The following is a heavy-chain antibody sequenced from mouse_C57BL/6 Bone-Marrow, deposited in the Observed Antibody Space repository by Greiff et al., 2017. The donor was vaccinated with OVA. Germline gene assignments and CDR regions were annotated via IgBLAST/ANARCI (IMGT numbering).Heavy chain of an antibody. D-gene: IGHD2-3*01. Sequence: VQLKESGGDLVKPGGSLKLSCAASGFTFSSYGMSWVRQTPDKRLEWVATISSGGSYTYYPDSVKGRFTISRDNAKNTLYLQMSSLKSEDTAMYYCARWLLRAYWGQGTLVTVSA. CDR2: ISSGGSYT. V-gene: IGHV5-6*01. CDR3: ARWLLRAY. J-gene: IGHJ3*01. CDR1: GFTFSSYG.